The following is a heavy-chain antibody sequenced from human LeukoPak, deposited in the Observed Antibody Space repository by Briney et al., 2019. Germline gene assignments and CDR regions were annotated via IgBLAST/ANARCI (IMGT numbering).Heavy chain of an antibody. CDR3: ARDGGYDHVWGTNPYFAL. CDR2: IYSSGTT. Sequence: SQTLSLTCTVSGGSISTGDHYWSWIRQHPGKGLEWIGLIYSSGTTYYNPSLKSRVIISADTSKNQFSLNLDSATTADTAIYFCARDGGYDHVWGTNPYFALWGQGTLVTVSP. V-gene: IGHV4-31*03. D-gene: IGHD3-16*01. J-gene: IGHJ4*02. CDR1: GGSISTGDHY.